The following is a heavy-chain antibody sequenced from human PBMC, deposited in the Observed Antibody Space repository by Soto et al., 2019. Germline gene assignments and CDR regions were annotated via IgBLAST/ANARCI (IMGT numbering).Heavy chain of an antibody. CDR1: GGSISSYY. V-gene: IGHV4-59*01. D-gene: IGHD5-12*01. Sequence: SETLSLTCTVSGGSISSYYWSWIRQPPGKGLEWIGYISYSGNTNYNPSLKSRVTISVDTSKNQFSLKLSSVTAADTAVYYCARGFSGYDKYYYYGMDVWGQGTTVTVSS. CDR3: ARGFSGYDKYYYYGMDV. J-gene: IGHJ6*02. CDR2: ISYSGNT.